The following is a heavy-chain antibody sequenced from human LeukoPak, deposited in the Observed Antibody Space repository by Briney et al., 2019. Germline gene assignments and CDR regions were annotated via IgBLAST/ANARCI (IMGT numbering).Heavy chain of an antibody. Sequence: GGSLRLSCAASRFTFSSDWMSSVRQAPGKGLEWVANIKQDGSEKCFVVSVEDRFNISRDKARNALYLEMNSLRAEDTAVYYCARGDYVIDYWGQGTLVTVSS. V-gene: IGHV3-7*01. D-gene: IGHD4-17*01. CDR2: IKQDGSEK. CDR3: ARGDYVIDY. J-gene: IGHJ4*02. CDR1: RFTFSSDW.